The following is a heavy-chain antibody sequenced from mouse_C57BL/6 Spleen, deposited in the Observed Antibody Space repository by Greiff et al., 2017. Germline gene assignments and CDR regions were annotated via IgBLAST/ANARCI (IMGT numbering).Heavy chain of an antibody. Sequence: DVMLVESGGGLVKPGGSLKLSCAASGFTFSDYGMHWVRQAPEKGLEWVEYISSGSSTIYYADTVKGRFTSSRDKAKNTLFLQMTRLRSEDTAMYYCARGGCYFDYWGQGTTRTVSS. CDR2: ISSGSSTI. V-gene: IGHV5-17*01. CDR3: ARGGCYFDY. CDR1: GFTFSDYG. J-gene: IGHJ2*01.